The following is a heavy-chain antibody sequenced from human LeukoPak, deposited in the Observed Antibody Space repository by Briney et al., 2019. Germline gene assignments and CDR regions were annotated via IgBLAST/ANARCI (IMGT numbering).Heavy chain of an antibody. V-gene: IGHV4-39*07. CDR3: ATNRAGTYDRPFDI. CDR1: GASISSSTYH. CDR2: IYYRGRT. D-gene: IGHD1-26*01. J-gene: IGHJ3*02. Sequence: SETLSLTCNVSGASISSSTYHWGWIRQPPGKGLEWIASIYYRGRTYYNPSLKSRVTISVDTSKNQFSLKLSSVTAADTAVYFCATNRAGTYDRPFDIWGQGTMVTVSS.